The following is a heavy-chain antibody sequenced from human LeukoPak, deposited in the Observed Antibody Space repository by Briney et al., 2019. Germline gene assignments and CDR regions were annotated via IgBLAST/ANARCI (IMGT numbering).Heavy chain of an antibody. V-gene: IGHV3-23*01. Sequence: GGSLRLSCAASGFTFSSYAMSWVRQAPGKGLEWVSAISGSGGSTYYADSVKGRFTISRDNSKNTLYLQMNSLRAEDTAVYYCAKDRGSRVYYDSSGTGVFDYWGQGTLVTVSS. CDR1: GFTFSSYA. CDR2: ISGSGGST. D-gene: IGHD3-22*01. J-gene: IGHJ4*02. CDR3: AKDRGSRVYYDSSGTGVFDY.